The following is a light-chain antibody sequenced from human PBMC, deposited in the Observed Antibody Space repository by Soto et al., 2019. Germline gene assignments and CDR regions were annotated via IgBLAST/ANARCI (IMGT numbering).Light chain of an antibody. J-gene: IGKJ1*01. V-gene: IGKV1-5*03. CDR2: KAS. Sequence: DIQMTQYPSTLSASVGDRVIITCRASQSISSWLAWYQQKPGKAPKLLISKASNLDSGVPSRFSGSGSGTEFTLTVSSLQADDFATYYCQQYYSYWTFGQGTKVEIK. CDR1: QSISSW. CDR3: QQYYSYWT.